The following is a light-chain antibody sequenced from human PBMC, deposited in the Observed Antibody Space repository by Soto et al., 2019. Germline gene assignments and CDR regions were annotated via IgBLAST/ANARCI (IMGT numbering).Light chain of an antibody. CDR1: QSLNSR. J-gene: IGKJ1*01. CDR2: DAS. V-gene: IGKV1-5*01. Sequence: DIQLTQSPSTLSASVGDRVTLTCRASQSLNSRLAWYQQRPGKAPKLLIYDASTLESGVPSRFSGSGSGTEFTLTISSLQPDDFATYYCQQDYNYPWTFGQGTKV. CDR3: QQDYNYPWT.